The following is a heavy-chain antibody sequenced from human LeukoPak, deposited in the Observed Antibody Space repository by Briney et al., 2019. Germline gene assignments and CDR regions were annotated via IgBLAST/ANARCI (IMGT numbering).Heavy chain of an antibody. Sequence: GESLKISCKGSGYSFTSYWIGWVRQMPGKGLEWMGIIYPGDSDTRYSPSFQGQVTISADKSISTAYLQWSSLKASDTAMYYCARLRLLDGGSVSSTWRKYYYYYYMDVWGKGTTVTVSS. V-gene: IGHV5-51*01. J-gene: IGHJ6*03. CDR1: GYSFTSYW. D-gene: IGHD3-16*01. CDR2: IYPGDSDT. CDR3: ARLRLLDGGSVSSTWRKYYYYYYMDV.